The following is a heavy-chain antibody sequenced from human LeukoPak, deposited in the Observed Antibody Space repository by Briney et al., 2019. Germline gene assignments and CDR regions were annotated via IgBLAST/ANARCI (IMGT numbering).Heavy chain of an antibody. CDR2: IYHSGTT. CDR1: GYSISSSSW. J-gene: IGHJ4*02. CDR3: GRAEHDWGSDY. D-gene: IGHD3-9*01. V-gene: IGHV4-28*03. Sequence: SDTLSLTCAVSGYSISSSSWWGWIRQPPGKGLEWIAYIYHSGTTYYNPSLQSRVTMSVDTSKNQFSLKLSSVTAVDTAVYFCGRAEHDWGSDYWGQGTLVTVSS.